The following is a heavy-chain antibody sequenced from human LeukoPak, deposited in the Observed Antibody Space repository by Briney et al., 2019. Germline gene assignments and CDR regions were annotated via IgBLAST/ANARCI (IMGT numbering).Heavy chain of an antibody. Sequence: SQTLSLTCTVSGGSISSGGYYWSWIRQPPGKGLEWIGYFYHSGSTYYNPSLKSRVTISVDRSKNQFSLKLSSVTAADTAVYYCARESGSSWSFDYWGQGTLVTVSS. D-gene: IGHD6-13*01. CDR2: FYHSGST. CDR1: GGSISSGGYY. V-gene: IGHV4-30-2*01. J-gene: IGHJ4*02. CDR3: ARESGSSWSFDY.